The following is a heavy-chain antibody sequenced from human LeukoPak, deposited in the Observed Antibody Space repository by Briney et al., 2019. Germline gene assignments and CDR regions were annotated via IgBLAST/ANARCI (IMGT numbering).Heavy chain of an antibody. CDR2: ISSSSSYI. V-gene: IGHV3-21*01. D-gene: IGHD6-19*01. CDR1: GFTFSSYS. CDR3: ARAPVSERGIAVAGTKYYFDY. Sequence: KTGGSLRLSCAASGFTFSSYSMNWVRQAPGKGLEWVSSISSSSSYIYYADSVKGRFTISRDNAKNSLYLQMNSLRAEDTAVYYCARAPVSERGIAVAGTKYYFDYWGQGTLVTVSS. J-gene: IGHJ4*02.